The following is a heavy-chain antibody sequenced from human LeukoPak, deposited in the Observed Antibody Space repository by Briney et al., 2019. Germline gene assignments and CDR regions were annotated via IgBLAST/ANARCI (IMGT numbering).Heavy chain of an antibody. V-gene: IGHV3-21*06. CDR1: GFAFRIYN. Sequence: GGSLRLSCAASGFAFRIYNMNCVPDAPGEGLECVSSISSSSSYIYYADSMKVRFIISKDHARNSFYFEMNRRTAEDPALYYLVRSIGLSGTYPLDYCGEGTLVTDSS. J-gene: IGHJ4*02. CDR2: ISSSSSYI. CDR3: VRSIGLSGTYPLDY. D-gene: IGHD1-26*01.